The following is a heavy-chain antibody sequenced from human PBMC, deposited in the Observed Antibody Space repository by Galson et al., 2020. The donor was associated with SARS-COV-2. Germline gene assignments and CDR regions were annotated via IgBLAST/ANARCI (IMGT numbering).Heavy chain of an antibody. Sequence: GGSLRLSCAASGFTFSSYDMHWVRQATGKGLEWVSAIGTAGDTYYPGSVKGRFTISRENAKNSLYLQMNSLRAGDTAVYYCARGALRFLEWSSVYYMDVWGKGTPVTVSS. CDR1: GFTFSSYD. V-gene: IGHV3-13*04. CDR3: ARGALRFLEWSSVYYMDV. J-gene: IGHJ6*03. CDR2: IGTAGDT. D-gene: IGHD3-3*01.